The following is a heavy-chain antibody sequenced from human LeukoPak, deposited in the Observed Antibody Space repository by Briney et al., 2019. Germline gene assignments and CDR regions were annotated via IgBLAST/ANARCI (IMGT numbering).Heavy chain of an antibody. J-gene: IGHJ4*02. CDR1: GYTSTSYG. V-gene: IGHV1-18*01. CDR3: ARPRVAGSFDY. Sequence: ASVKVSCKASGYTSTSYGISWVRQAPGQGLEWMGWISGYNGNTNYAQKLQGRVTMTTDTSTTTAYMELRSLRSDDTAVYYCARPRVAGSFDYWGQGTLVTVSS. D-gene: IGHD6-19*01. CDR2: ISGYNGNT.